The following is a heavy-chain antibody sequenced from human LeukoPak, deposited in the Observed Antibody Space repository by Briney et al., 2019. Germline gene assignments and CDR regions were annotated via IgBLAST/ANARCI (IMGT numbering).Heavy chain of an antibody. CDR2: IYNSGNT. Sequence: AESLSLTCTASGVSISSYYWSWLRQTPGKGLEWIGYIYNSGNTHYNPSLKSRVTFSIDTSKKQFSLKVSSVTAADTAVYYCARDQVAAAGTSYFDYWGQGTLVTVSS. CDR3: ARDQVAAAGTSYFDY. CDR1: GVSISSYY. V-gene: IGHV4-59*01. J-gene: IGHJ4*02. D-gene: IGHD6-13*01.